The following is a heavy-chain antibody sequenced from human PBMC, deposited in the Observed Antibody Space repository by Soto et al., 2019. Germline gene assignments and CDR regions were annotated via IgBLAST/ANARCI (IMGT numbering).Heavy chain of an antibody. D-gene: IGHD3-22*01. V-gene: IGHV3-23*01. CDR3: AKVYSSPSYFPDY. CDR2: ISRGADST. Sequence: PGGSLGLSCADSGFTFSSYAMGWVRQTPGKGLDWISAISRGADSTYYADSVKGRFTISRDNSRNTVFLQMNSLRAEDTAVYYCAKVYSSPSYFPDYWGQGTLVPVSS. CDR1: GFTFSSYA. J-gene: IGHJ4*02.